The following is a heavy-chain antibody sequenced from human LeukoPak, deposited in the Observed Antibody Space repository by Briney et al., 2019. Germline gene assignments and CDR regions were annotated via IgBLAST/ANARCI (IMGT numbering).Heavy chain of an antibody. D-gene: IGHD5-18*01. CDR1: GFTFSSYS. Sequence: GGSLRLSCAASGFTFSSYSMNWVRQAPEKGLEWVSSISSSSSYIYYADSVKGRFTISRDNAKNSLYLQMNSLRAEDTAVYYCARAKDTAMVFDYWGQGTLVTVSS. J-gene: IGHJ4*02. CDR2: ISSSSSYI. CDR3: ARAKDTAMVFDY. V-gene: IGHV3-21*01.